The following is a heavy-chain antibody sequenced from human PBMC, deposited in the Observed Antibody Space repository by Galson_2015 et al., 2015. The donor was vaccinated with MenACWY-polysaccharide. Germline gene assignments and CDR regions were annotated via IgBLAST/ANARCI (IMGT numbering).Heavy chain of an antibody. J-gene: IGHJ4*02. D-gene: IGHD2-21*01. CDR2: INTNAGTT. Sequence: SVKVSCKASGYTFTTYAINWVRQAPGKGLEWLGWINTNAGTTTYAHAFTGRFVFSLDNSVSTAYLQISILKAEDAAVYYCARDPKHIPSTVPMGLSDYWGQGTLVTVSS. CDR3: ARDPKHIPSTVPMGLSDY. CDR1: GYTFTTYA. V-gene: IGHV7-4-1*02.